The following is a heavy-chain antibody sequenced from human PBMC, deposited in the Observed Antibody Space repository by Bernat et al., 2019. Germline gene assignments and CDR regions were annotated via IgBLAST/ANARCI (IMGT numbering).Heavy chain of an antibody. Sequence: QVQLVQSGAEVKKPGASVKVSCKASGYTFTSYGISWVRQAPGQGLEWMGRINPNSGGTNYAQKFQGRVTMTRDTSISTAYMELSRLRSDDTAVYYCASPTAAGTIAFDIWGQGTMVTVSS. CDR2: INPNSGGT. V-gene: IGHV1-2*06. CDR3: ASPTAAGTIAFDI. D-gene: IGHD6-19*01. CDR1: GYTFTSYG. J-gene: IGHJ3*02.